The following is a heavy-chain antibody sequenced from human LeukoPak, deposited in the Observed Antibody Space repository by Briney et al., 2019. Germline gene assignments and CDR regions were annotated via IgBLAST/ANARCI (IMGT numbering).Heavy chain of an antibody. V-gene: IGHV3-7*01. Sequence: PGGSLRLSCAASGFTFSSYRMSWVRQAPGKGLEWVANIKQDGTERYYVDSVKGRFTISRDNAKTSLFLQMNSLRAEDTAVYYCATYCSSTSCQALWGQGTLVTVSS. CDR3: ATYCSSTSCQAL. CDR2: IKQDGTER. D-gene: IGHD2-2*01. J-gene: IGHJ4*02. CDR1: GFTFSSYR.